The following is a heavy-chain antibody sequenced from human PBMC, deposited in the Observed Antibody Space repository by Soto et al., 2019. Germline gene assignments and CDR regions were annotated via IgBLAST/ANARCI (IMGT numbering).Heavy chain of an antibody. CDR2: IYHSGST. CDR1: GGSISSSNW. Sequence: QVQLQESGPGLVKPSGTLSLTCAVSGGSISSSNWWSWVRQPPGKWLEWIGEIYHSGSTNYNPSLKSRDTISVDKSKNQFSLKLSSVTAADTSVYYCARVSGSYYYGMDVSGQGITVTVSS. CDR3: ARVSGSYYYGMDV. D-gene: IGHD1-26*01. V-gene: IGHV4-4*02. J-gene: IGHJ6*02.